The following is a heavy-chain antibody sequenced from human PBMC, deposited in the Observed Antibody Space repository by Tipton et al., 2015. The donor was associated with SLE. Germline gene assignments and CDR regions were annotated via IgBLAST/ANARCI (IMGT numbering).Heavy chain of an antibody. CDR2: ISAYNGNT. V-gene: IGHV1-18*04. Sequence: QSGPEVKKPGASVKVSCKASGYTFTSYGISWVRQAPGQGLEWMGWISAYNGNTNYAQKRQGRVTMTTDTSTSTAYMELRSLRSDDTAVYYCARERFWSGPYYYYYMDVWGKGTTVTVSS. CDR3: ARERFWSGPYYYYYMDV. D-gene: IGHD3-3*01. J-gene: IGHJ6*03. CDR1: GYTFTSYG.